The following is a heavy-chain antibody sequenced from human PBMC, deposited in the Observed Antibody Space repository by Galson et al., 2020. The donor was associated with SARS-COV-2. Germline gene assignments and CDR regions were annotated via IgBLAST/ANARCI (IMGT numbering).Heavy chain of an antibody. CDR2: TFYNSKWNN. CDR3: ARFEWASRSFDS. V-gene: IGHV6-1*01. D-gene: IGHD3-9*01. J-gene: IGHJ4*02. Sequence: SQTLSLTCAISGDSVSVNSGAWNWFRQSPSRGLEWLGRTFYNSKWNNEYAQSVKSRISINLDTTKNQFSLQLNTVTPEDTAVYYCARFEWASRSFDSWGQGTLVTVSS. CDR1: GDSVSVNSGA.